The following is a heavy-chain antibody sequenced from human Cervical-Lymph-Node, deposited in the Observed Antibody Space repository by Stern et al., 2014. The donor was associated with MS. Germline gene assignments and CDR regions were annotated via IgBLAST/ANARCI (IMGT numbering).Heavy chain of an antibody. CDR2: FVPEHGET. J-gene: IGHJ4*02. CDR3: ARAEVEMATRNLDY. D-gene: IGHD5-24*01. Sequence: QVQLVQSGAEVKKPGASVKVSCRVSGYSLTEVSMHWVRQAPGKGLEWMGGFVPEHGETIYAQKFQGRVTITADESTSTAYMELSSLRSEDTAVYYCARAEVEMATRNLDYWGQGTLVTVSS. V-gene: IGHV1-24*01. CDR1: GYSLTEVS.